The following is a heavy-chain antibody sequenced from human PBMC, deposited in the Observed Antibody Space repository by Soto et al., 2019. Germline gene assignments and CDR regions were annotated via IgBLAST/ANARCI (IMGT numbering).Heavy chain of an antibody. V-gene: IGHV3-15*01. CDR2: IKSKTDGGTT. Sequence: GGSLRLSCAASGFTFSNAWMSWVRQAPGKGLEWVGRIKSKTDGGTTDYAAPVKGRFTISRDDSKNTLYLQMNSLKTEDTAVYYCTTDPEGERLWFGELSLDYWGQGTLVTVSS. D-gene: IGHD3-10*01. CDR3: TTDPEGERLWFGELSLDY. CDR1: GFTFSNAW. J-gene: IGHJ4*02.